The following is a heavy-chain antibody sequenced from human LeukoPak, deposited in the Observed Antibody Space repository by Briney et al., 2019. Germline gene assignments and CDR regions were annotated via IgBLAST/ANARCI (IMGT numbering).Heavy chain of an antibody. D-gene: IGHD3-22*01. J-gene: IGHJ4*02. Sequence: SETLSLTCTVSGGSINAYYWSWVRQPPGKGLEWIGYVYHSGSTNYNPSLKSRVTMSVDTSNNQFSLKLSSVTAADTAMYYCAREGDYYDSGGYYRIDFWGQGTLVTVSS. CDR1: GGSINAYY. CDR2: VYHSGST. CDR3: AREGDYYDSGGYYRIDF. V-gene: IGHV4-59*01.